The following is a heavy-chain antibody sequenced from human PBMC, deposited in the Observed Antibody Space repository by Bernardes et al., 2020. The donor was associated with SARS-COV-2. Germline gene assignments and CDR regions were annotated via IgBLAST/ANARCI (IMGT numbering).Heavy chain of an antibody. D-gene: IGHD3-10*01. CDR2: ITPDGCKT. CDR1: GITFSSYW. V-gene: IGHV3-74*01. CDR3: ATGGFGGSAPGMDA. J-gene: IGHJ6*02. Sequence: LRLSCTAPGITFSSYWMHWGRQVPGKGLVWVSRITPDGCKTYYADPVKGRFTSSSHNDKNTLYLQMNSLRDEETGVYYCATGGFGGSAPGMDAGGQGTTGTVSS.